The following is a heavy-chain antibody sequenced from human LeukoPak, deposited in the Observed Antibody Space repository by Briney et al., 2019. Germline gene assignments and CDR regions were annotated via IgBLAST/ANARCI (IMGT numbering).Heavy chain of an antibody. CDR3: ARRCIVGAGNDAFDI. J-gene: IGHJ3*02. D-gene: IGHD1-26*01. CDR1: GGSFSGYY. CDR2: IYYSGST. V-gene: IGHV4-39*01. Sequence: SETLSLTCAVYGGSFSGYYWGWIRQPPGKGLEWIGSIYYSGSTYYNPSLKSRVTISVDTSKNQFSLKLSSVTAADTAVYYCARRCIVGAGNDAFDIWGQGTMVTVSS.